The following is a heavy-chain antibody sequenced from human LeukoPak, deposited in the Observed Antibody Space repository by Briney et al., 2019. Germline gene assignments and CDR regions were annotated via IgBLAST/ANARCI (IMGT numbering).Heavy chain of an antibody. CDR1: GYTFTGYY. D-gene: IGHD5-18*01. Sequence: ASVKASCKASGYTFTGYYMHWVRQAPGQGLEWMGWINPNSGDTHYAQKFQGRVTMTRDTSISTAYMELSRLRSDDTAVYYCARDQGRGYSYGLYYFDYWGQGTLVTVSS. CDR2: INPNSGDT. V-gene: IGHV1-2*02. J-gene: IGHJ4*02. CDR3: ARDQGRGYSYGLYYFDY.